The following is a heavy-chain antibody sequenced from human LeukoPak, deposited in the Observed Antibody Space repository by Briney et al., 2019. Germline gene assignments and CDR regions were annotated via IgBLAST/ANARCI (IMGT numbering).Heavy chain of an antibody. V-gene: IGHV3-74*01. J-gene: IGHJ5*02. D-gene: IGHD3-10*01. CDR1: GFTFNLYW. Sequence: GGSLRLSCAASGFTFNLYWIHWVRQAPGKGLECLSRISDDGTTTNYAASVKGRFTISRDNAKNTLYLQMNSLRVDDTAVYYCARDSRYYYGSGSYQPYWFDPWGQGTLVTVSS. CDR2: ISDDGTTT. CDR3: ARDSRYYYGSGSYQPYWFDP.